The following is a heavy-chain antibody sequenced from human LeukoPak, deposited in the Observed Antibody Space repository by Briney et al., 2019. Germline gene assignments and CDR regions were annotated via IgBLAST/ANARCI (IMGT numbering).Heavy chain of an antibody. CDR3: ARAPHFFDTSGSRYYFDY. V-gene: IGHV4-38-2*02. D-gene: IGHD3-22*01. CDR1: GYSISSGYY. Sequence: SETLSLTCTVSGYSISSGYYWGWIRQPPGKGLEWIGSIYHSGSTYYNPSLKSRVTISVDTSKNQFSLKLSSVTAADTAVYFCARAPHFFDTSGSRYYFDYWGQGALVTVSS. CDR2: IYHSGST. J-gene: IGHJ4*02.